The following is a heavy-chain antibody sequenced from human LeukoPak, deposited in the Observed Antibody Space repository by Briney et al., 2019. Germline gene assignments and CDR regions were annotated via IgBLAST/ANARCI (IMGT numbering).Heavy chain of an antibody. D-gene: IGHD6-19*01. V-gene: IGHV4-4*02. CDR2: IYHSGST. Sequence: SETLSLTCAVSGGSISSSNWWSWVRQPPGKGLEWIGEIYHSGSTNYNPSLKSRVTISVDKSKNQFSLKLSSVTAADTAVYYCARSGYSSGWYAPNGYYYGMDVWGQGTTVTVSS. CDR1: GGSISSSNW. J-gene: IGHJ6*02. CDR3: ARSGYSSGWYAPNGYYYGMDV.